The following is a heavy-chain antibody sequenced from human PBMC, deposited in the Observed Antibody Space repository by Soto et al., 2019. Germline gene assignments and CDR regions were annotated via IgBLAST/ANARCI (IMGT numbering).Heavy chain of an antibody. Sequence: ASVKVSCKASGYIFITYGISWVRQAPGQGLEWMGRISPYNGNTNYAQNLQGRVTMTTDTSTSTAYMELRSLRSDDTAVYYCARDLDGSGSYYNDQRGTGTQVTVSS. D-gene: IGHD3-10*01. V-gene: IGHV1-18*01. CDR2: ISPYNGNT. J-gene: IGHJ4*02. CDR1: GYIFITYG. CDR3: ARDLDGSGSYYNDQ.